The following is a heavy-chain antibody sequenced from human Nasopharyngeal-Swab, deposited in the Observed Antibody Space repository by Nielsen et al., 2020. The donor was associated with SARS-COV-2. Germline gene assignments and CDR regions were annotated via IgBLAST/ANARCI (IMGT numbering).Heavy chain of an antibody. V-gene: IGHV4-59*01. CDR2: IYYSGST. CDR3: ARDRVGSGSYYTAYYYGMDV. Sequence: SETLSLTCAVYSGSFSGYYWSWIRQPPGKGLEWIGYIYYSGSTNYNPSLKSRVTISVDTSKNQFSLKLSSVTAADTAVYYCARDRVGSGSYYTAYYYGMDVWGQGTTVTVSS. D-gene: IGHD3-10*01. J-gene: IGHJ6*02. CDR1: SGSFSGYY.